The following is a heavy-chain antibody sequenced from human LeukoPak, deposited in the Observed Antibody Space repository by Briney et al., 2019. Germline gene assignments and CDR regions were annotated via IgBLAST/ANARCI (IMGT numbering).Heavy chain of an antibody. Sequence: GGSLRLSCGASGFTFSSYWMHWVRQAPGKGLVWVSRINTDGTTTDHADSVKGRFTISRDNAKNTLYLQMNSLRAEDTAVYYCAKDPADSSGPFSIGRGVEYFQHWGQGTLVTVSS. CDR3: AKDPADSSGPFSIGRGVEYFQH. CDR2: INTDGTTT. V-gene: IGHV3-74*01. D-gene: IGHD3-22*01. J-gene: IGHJ1*01. CDR1: GFTFSSYW.